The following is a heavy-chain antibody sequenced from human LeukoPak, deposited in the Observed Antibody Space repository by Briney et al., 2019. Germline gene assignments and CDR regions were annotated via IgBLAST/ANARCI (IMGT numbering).Heavy chain of an antibody. CDR2: ITWDGDST. D-gene: IGHD2-15*01. V-gene: IGHV3-43*01. Sequence: GGSLRLSCTVSGFTVSSNSMSWVRQAPGKGLEWVSLITWDGDSTYYADSVKGRFTISRDNSKNSLYLQMNSLRTEDTALYYCAKDIGVGSCNGCLFDYWGQGTLVTVSS. CDR1: GFTVSSNS. CDR3: AKDIGVGSCNGCLFDY. J-gene: IGHJ4*02.